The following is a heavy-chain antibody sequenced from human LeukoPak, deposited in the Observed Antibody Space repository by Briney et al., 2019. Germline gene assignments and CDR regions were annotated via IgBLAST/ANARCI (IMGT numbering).Heavy chain of an antibody. D-gene: IGHD5-12*01. CDR3: ARDYSGDEDLDY. CDR2: IDSGGGKI. Sequence: PGGSLRLSCIASGFTFSSYEMNWVRQAPGKGLEWISFIDSGGGKILYADSVKGRFTTSRDDAKSSLHLEMNSLRAEDTAIYYCARDYSGDEDLDYWGQGTLVTVSS. CDR1: GFTFSSYE. J-gene: IGHJ4*02. V-gene: IGHV3-48*03.